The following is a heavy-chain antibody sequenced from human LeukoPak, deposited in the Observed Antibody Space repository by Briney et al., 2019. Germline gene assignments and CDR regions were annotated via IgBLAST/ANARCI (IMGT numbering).Heavy chain of an antibody. J-gene: IGHJ4*02. D-gene: IGHD1-7*01. V-gene: IGHV1-69*13. CDR3: ARGGYNWNYLYYFDY. CDR1: GGTFSSYA. CDR2: IIPIFGTA. Sequence: SVKVSCKASGGTFSSYAISWVRQAPGQGLEWMGGIIPIFGTANYAQKFQGRVTITADESTSTAYMELSSLRSEDTAVYYCARGGYNWNYLYYFDYWGQGTLVTVSS.